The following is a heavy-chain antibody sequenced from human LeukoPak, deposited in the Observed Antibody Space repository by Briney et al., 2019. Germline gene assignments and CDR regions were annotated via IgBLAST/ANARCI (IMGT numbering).Heavy chain of an antibody. Sequence: SETLSLTCTVSGGSMSTYYWSWIRQPPGRGLEWLGYIYYSGITDYSPSLKSRVTISIDTSKKQFSLKLISVTAADTAVYYCARWEASRVAFDIWGQGTLVTVPS. J-gene: IGHJ3*02. CDR1: GGSMSTYY. D-gene: IGHD1-26*01. CDR3: ARWEASRVAFDI. V-gene: IGHV4-59*01. CDR2: IYYSGIT.